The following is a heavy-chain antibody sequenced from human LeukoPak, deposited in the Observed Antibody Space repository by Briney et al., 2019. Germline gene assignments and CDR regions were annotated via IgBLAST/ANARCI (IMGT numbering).Heavy chain of an antibody. J-gene: IGHJ6*03. CDR2: IYTSGTP. CDR3: ARDAPHIVGLYYYYYMDV. D-gene: IGHD1-26*01. Sequence: SETLSLTCTVSGSSISSGNKYWRCIRQPAGKGLEWIGRIYTSGTPNYNPSLKSRVTMSVDTSKNQFSLKLSSVTAADTAVYYCARDAPHIVGLYYYYYMDVWGKGTTVTVSS. V-gene: IGHV4-61*02. CDR1: GSSISSGNKY.